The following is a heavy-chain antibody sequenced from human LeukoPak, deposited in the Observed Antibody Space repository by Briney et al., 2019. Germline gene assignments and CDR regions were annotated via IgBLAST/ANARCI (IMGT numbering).Heavy chain of an antibody. CDR3: AKSLGNQGVIDY. Sequence: VGSLRLSCAASGFIFRNHAMNWVRQAPGQGLEWVSGVSASGGRTFNTDSVKGRFSISRDNSKNTLYLEMNSLRPEDTALYYCAKSLGNQGVIDYWGQGTLVTVSS. CDR2: VSASGGRT. CDR1: GFIFRNHA. V-gene: IGHV3-23*01. J-gene: IGHJ4*02. D-gene: IGHD3-10*01.